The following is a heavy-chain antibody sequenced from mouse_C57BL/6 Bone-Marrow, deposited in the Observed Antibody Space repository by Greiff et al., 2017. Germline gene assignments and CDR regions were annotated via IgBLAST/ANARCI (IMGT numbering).Heavy chain of an antibody. CDR3: ARRNTTYFDY. CDR2: IHPNSGST. Sequence: QVQLQQPGAELVKPGASVKLSCKASGYTFTSYWMHWVKQRPGQGLEWIGMIHPNSGSTNYNEKFKSKATLTVDKSSSTASMQLSSLTSEDSAVYYCARRNTTYFDYWGQGTTLTVSS. CDR1: GYTFTSYW. J-gene: IGHJ2*01. V-gene: IGHV1-64*01. D-gene: IGHD1-1*01.